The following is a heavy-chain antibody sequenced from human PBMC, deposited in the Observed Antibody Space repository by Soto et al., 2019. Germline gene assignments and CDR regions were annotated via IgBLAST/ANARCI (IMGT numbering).Heavy chain of an antibody. J-gene: IGHJ4*01. Sequence: QVQLQESGPGLVKPSETLSLTCTVSGGSISGLYWSWIRQPPGKGLECIRFIYYSGYTNHNPSLTSRVTMSVDTSKNQFSVKLTAVTAADTAVYYCARASCDSFFDLWGHGTLVTVSS. D-gene: IGHD2-21*02. V-gene: IGHV4-59*11. CDR1: GGSISGLY. CDR3: ARASCDSFFDL. CDR2: IYYSGYT.